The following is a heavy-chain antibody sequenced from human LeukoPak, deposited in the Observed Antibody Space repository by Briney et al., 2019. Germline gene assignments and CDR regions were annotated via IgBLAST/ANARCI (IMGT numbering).Heavy chain of an antibody. CDR3: ARETSQKGAHYMDV. CDR1: GGSISSYY. Sequence: TSETLSLTCTVSGGSISSYYWSWIRQPPGKGLGYIGYIYYSGSTNYNPSLKSRVTISVDTSKNQFSLRLSSVTAADTAVYYCARETSQKGAHYMDVWGKGTTVTISS. D-gene: IGHD3-16*01. J-gene: IGHJ6*03. V-gene: IGHV4-59*01. CDR2: IYYSGST.